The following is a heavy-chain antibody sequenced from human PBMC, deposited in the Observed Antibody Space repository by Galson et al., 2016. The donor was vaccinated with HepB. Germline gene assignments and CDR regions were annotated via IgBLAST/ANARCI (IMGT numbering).Heavy chain of an antibody. J-gene: IGHJ4*02. CDR3: ARDRYSYGFGYYFDH. V-gene: IGHV3-23*01. CDR1: GFTFSXYA. Sequence: SLRLSCAASGFTFSXYAMNWVRQTPGKGLEWVSSISDNSGGIYYADSAKGRFAISRDNSKNTLYLETNSLRAEDTAVYYCARDRYSYGFGYYFDHWGQGILVTVSS. D-gene: IGHD5-18*01. CDR2: ISDNSGGI.